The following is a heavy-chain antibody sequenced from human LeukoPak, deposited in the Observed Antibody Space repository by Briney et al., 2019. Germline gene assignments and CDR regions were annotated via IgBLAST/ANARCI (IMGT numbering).Heavy chain of an antibody. J-gene: IGHJ2*01. V-gene: IGHV1-69*13. CDR2: IIPIFGTA. CDR3: ARHRDGDSSYWYFDL. CDR1: GGTFSSYA. D-gene: IGHD4-17*01. Sequence: ASVKVSCKASGGTFSSYAISWVRQAPGQGLEWMGGIIPIFGTANYAQKFQGRVTITADESTSTAYRELSSLRSEDTAVYYCARHRDGDSSYWYFDLWGRGTLVTVSS.